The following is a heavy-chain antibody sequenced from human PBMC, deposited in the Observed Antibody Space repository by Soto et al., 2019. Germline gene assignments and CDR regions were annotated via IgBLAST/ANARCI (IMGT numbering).Heavy chain of an antibody. CDR2: INHSGST. J-gene: IGHJ5*02. CDR1: GRFFSGYY. D-gene: IGHD2-15*01. V-gene: IGHV4-34*01. CDR3: ARDLGYAGLNCSGGSCYSRWFDP. Sequence: SETLSLTCAVYGRFFSGYYWSWNRQPPGKGLEWIGEINHSGSTNYNPSLKSRVTISVDTSKNQFSLKLSSVTAADTAVYYCARDLGYAGLNCSGGSCYSRWFDPWCQGTLVTVSS.